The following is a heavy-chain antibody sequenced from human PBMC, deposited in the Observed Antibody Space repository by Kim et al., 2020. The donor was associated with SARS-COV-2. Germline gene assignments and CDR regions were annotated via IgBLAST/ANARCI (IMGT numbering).Heavy chain of an antibody. CDR3: ARTSYFRYCSGGSCYSMGYYYYGMDV. V-gene: IGHV4-34*01. CDR2: INHSGST. D-gene: IGHD2-15*01. CDR1: GGSFSGYY. J-gene: IGHJ6*02. Sequence: SETLSLTCAVYGGSFSGYYWSWIRQPPGKGLEWIGEINHSGSTNYNPSLKSRVTISVDTSKNQFSLKLSSVTAADTAVYYCARTSYFRYCSGGSCYSMGYYYYGMDVWGQGTTVTVSS.